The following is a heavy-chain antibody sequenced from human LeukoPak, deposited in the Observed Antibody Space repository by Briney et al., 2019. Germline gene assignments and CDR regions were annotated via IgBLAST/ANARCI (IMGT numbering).Heavy chain of an antibody. J-gene: IGHJ6*03. V-gene: IGHV4-34*01. CDR1: GGSFSGYY. D-gene: IGHD2-2*01. Sequence: SETLSLTCAVYGGSFSGYYWSWTRQPPGKGLEWIGEINHSGSTNYNPSLKSRVTISVDTSKNQFSLKLSSVTAADTAVYYCARAAAAYYYYMDVWGKGTTVTVSS. CDR3: ARAAAAYYYYMDV. CDR2: INHSGST.